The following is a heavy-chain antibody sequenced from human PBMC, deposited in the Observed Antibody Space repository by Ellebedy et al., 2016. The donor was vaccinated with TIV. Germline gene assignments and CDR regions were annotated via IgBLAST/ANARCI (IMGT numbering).Heavy chain of an antibody. Sequence: PGGSLRLSCAASGFTFSTYWMHWVRQAPRKGLVWVSRINTDGGSTTYADSVKGRFTISRDNAKNTLFLQMNSLRAEDTAVYYCARAGYCSTTSCLDFQLWGQGTLVTVSS. V-gene: IGHV3-74*01. J-gene: IGHJ1*01. D-gene: IGHD2-2*01. CDR1: GFTFSTYW. CDR3: ARAGYCSTTSCLDFQL. CDR2: INTDGGST.